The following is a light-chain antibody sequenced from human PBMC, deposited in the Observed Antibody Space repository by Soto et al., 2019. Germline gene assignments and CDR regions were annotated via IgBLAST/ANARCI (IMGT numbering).Light chain of an antibody. V-gene: IGKV1-33*01. CDR1: QVIRSS. CDR2: DSS. CDR3: QQYENLTRT. J-gene: IGKJ4*02. Sequence: DILLTQSPSFLSPSIGESVTSRCRASQVIRSSLAWSQVKPGKAPKLLIADSSNLERGGPSRLSGSGTATEYTFPISSLQAEYNGTYYFQQYENLTRTFGGGTKVDIK.